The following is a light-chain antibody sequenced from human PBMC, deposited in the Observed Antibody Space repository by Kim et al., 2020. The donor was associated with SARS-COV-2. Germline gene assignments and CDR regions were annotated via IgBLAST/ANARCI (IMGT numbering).Light chain of an antibody. CDR3: MQGTHLPYT. CDR2: KVS. V-gene: IGKV2-30*01. CDR1: QSLVYSDGYSY. J-gene: IGKJ3*01. Sequence: PVSISCRYSQSLVYSDGYSYLNWFHQRPGQSPRRLIYKVSNRDTGVPDRFSGSGSGTDFTLQISRVEAEDVGIYYCMQGTHLPYTFGPGTKVDIK.